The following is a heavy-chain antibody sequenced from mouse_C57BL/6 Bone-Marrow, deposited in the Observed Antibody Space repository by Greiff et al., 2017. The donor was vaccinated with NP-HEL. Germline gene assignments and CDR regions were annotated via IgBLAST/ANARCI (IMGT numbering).Heavy chain of an antibody. V-gene: IGHV1-64*01. CDR2: IHPNSGST. CDR3: ARSVLWAWFAY. J-gene: IGHJ3*01. D-gene: IGHD6-1*01. CDR1: GYTFTSYW. Sequence: QVQLKESGAELVKPGASVKLSCKASGYTFTSYWMHWVKQRPGQGLEWIGMIHPNSGSTNYNEKFKSKATLTVDKSSSTAYMQLSSLTSEDSAVYYCARSVLWAWFAYWGQGTLVTVSA.